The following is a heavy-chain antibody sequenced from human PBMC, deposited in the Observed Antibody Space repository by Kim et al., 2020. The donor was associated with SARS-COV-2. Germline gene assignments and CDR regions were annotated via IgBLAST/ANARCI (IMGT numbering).Heavy chain of an antibody. D-gene: IGHD1-7*01. Sequence: GGSLRLSCAASGFTFSSYAMCWVRQAPGKGLEWVSTISSNGGRSSDDPLKGRFTISRDNSKNTQYLQMNSRSAEDTAVYYYAKAHNWNYLGVDWGQGTLVTVSS. V-gene: IGHV3-23*01. CDR2: ISSNGGR. CDR1: GFTFSSYA. J-gene: IGHJ4*02. CDR3: AKAHNWNYLGVD.